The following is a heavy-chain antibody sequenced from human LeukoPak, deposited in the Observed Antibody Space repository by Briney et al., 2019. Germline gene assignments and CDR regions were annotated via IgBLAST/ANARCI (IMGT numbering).Heavy chain of an antibody. CDR2: ISSSSSTI. V-gene: IGHV3-48*02. Sequence: GGSLRLSCAASGFTFSSYSMNWVRQAPGKGLEWVSYISSSSSTIYYADSVKGRFTISRDNAKNSLYLPMNSLRDEDTAVYYCARVTRDYYGSGSYSPVIPRTYYFDYWGQGTLVTVSS. CDR1: GFTFSSYS. J-gene: IGHJ4*02. D-gene: IGHD3-10*01. CDR3: ARVTRDYYGSGSYSPVIPRTYYFDY.